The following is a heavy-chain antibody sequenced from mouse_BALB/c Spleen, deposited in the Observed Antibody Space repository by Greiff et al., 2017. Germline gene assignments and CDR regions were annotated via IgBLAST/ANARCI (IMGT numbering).Heavy chain of an antibody. CDR3: ASGAAFDY. CDR1: GFNIKDTY. Sequence: EVKLQQSGAELVKPGASVKLSCTASGFNIKDTYMHWVKQRPEQGLEWIGRIDPANGNTKYDPKFQGKATITADTSSNTAYLQLSSLTSEDTAVYYCASGAAFDYWGQGTTLTVSS. CDR2: IDPANGNT. J-gene: IGHJ2*01. V-gene: IGHV14-3*02.